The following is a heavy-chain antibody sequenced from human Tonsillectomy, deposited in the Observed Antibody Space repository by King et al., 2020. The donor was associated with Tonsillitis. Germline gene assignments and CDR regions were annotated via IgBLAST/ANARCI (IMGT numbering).Heavy chain of an antibody. J-gene: IGHJ4*02. D-gene: IGHD3-16*01. CDR2: IHFIGST. Sequence: VQLQESGPGLVKPSETLSLTCTVSGDSISTYYWSWIRQPPGKGLEWIGYIHFIGSTNYNPSLESRVTISVDTSKKQISLKLRSFTAADTAVYYCARGSRQGWGSGLTFDSWGQGTLVTVSS. CDR3: ARGSRQGWGSGLTFDS. V-gene: IGHV4-59*01. CDR1: GDSISTYY.